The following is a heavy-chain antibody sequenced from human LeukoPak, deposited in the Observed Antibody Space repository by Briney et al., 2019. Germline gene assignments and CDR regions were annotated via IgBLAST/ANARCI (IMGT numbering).Heavy chain of an antibody. CDR1: GFTFSGSA. V-gene: IGHV3-73*01. CDR3: TSQTGY. J-gene: IGHJ4*02. Sequence: GGCLRLSRAASGFTFSGSAMHWVRQAPGKGLEWVGRIRSKANSYATAYAASVKGRYTISRDDAKNTACLQMNSLKTEDTAVYYCTSQTGYWGQGTLVTVSS. CDR2: IRSKANSYAT.